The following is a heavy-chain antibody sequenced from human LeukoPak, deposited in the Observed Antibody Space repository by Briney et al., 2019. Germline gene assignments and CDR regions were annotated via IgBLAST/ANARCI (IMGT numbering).Heavy chain of an antibody. D-gene: IGHD3-16*02. V-gene: IGHV1-8*01. J-gene: IGHJ4*02. CDR3: ARDLSYPRSPFDY. Sequence: ASVKVSCKASGYTFTSYDINWVRQATGQGLEWMGWMNPNSGNTGYAQKFQGRVTMTRNTSISTAYMELSSLRSEDTAVYYCARDLSYPRSPFDYWGQGTLVTVSS. CDR1: GYTFTSYD. CDR2: MNPNSGNT.